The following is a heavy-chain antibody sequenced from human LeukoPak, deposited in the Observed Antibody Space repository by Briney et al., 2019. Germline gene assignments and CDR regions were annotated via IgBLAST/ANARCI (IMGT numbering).Heavy chain of an antibody. CDR1: GGSISSYY. CDR3: ARDFLFSYGPYYYGMDV. CDR2: IYYIGST. Sequence: SETLSLTCTVSGGSISSYYWSWIRQPPGKGLEWIGYIYYIGSTNYNPSLKSRVTISVDTSKNQFSLKLSSVTAADTAVYYCARDFLFSYGPYYYGMDVWGQGTTVTVSS. J-gene: IGHJ6*02. V-gene: IGHV4-59*01. D-gene: IGHD5-18*01.